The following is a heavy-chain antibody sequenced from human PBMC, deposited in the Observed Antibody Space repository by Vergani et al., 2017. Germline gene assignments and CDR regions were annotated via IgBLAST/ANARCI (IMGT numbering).Heavy chain of an antibody. CDR1: GGSISSYY. Sequence: QVQLQESGPGLVKPSETLSLTCTVSGGSISSYYWSWIRQPPGKGLEWIGYIYYSGSTNYNPSLKSRVTISVDTSKNQFSLKLSSVTAADTAVYYCAKGGPRSWYEKGESYYYYYGMDVWGQGTTVTVSS. V-gene: IGHV4-59*01. CDR2: IYYSGST. J-gene: IGHJ6*02. CDR3: AKGGPRSWYEKGESYYYYYGMDV. D-gene: IGHD6-13*01.